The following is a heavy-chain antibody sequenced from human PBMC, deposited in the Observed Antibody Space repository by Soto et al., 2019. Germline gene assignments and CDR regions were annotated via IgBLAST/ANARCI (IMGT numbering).Heavy chain of an antibody. Sequence: GGSLRLSCAASGFTFSSYSMNWVRQAPGKGLEWVSSISSSSSYIYYADSVKGRFTISRDNAKNSLYLQMNSLRAEDTAVYYCASSGRTYYYDSSGYYFWGQGTLVTVSS. J-gene: IGHJ4*02. CDR1: GFTFSSYS. V-gene: IGHV3-21*01. D-gene: IGHD3-22*01. CDR2: ISSSSSYI. CDR3: ASSGRTYYYDSSGYYF.